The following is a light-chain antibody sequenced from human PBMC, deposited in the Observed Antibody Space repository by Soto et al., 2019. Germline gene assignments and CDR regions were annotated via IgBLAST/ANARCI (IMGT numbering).Light chain of an antibody. CDR3: SSYTSTSTLVV. J-gene: IGLJ2*01. CDR2: DVS. CDR1: SSDVGGYNY. Sequence: QSALTQPASVSGSPGQSITISCTGTSSDVGGYNYVSWYQHHPGKAPKLMVYDVSYRPSGVSNRFSGSKSGNTASLTISGLQADDEADYYCSSYTSTSTLVVFGGGTKVTVL. V-gene: IGLV2-14*03.